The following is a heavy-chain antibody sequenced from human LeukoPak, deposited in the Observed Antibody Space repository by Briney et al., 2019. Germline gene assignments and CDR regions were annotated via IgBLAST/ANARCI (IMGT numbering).Heavy chain of an antibody. CDR2: INPSGGGT. Sequence: SXKVSCKAXGYSLXXYYMHWVRQAPGQGLEWMAIINPSGGGTKYAQKFQGRVTMTRDTPTNTVYMELSSLRTEDTAVYYCASVYLYGMDVWGQGTTVTVSS. J-gene: IGHJ6*02. CDR3: ASVYLYGMDV. D-gene: IGHD2-8*01. V-gene: IGHV1-46*01. CDR1: GYSLXXYY.